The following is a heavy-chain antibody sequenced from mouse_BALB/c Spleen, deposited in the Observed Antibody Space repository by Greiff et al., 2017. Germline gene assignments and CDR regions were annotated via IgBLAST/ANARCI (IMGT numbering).Heavy chain of an antibody. CDR1: GFNIKDTY. J-gene: IGHJ4*01. V-gene: IGHV14-3*02. D-gene: IGHD4-1*01. Sequence: EVQLQQSGAELVKPGASVKLSCTASGFNIKDTYMHWVKQRPEQGLEWIGRIDPANGNTKYDPKFQGKATITADTSSNTAYLQLSSLTSEDTAVYYCASFNWDEDAMDYWGQGTSVTVSS. CDR2: IDPANGNT. CDR3: ASFNWDEDAMDY.